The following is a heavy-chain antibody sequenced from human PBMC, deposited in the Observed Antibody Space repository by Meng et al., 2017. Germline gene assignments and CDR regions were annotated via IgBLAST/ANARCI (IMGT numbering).Heavy chain of an antibody. V-gene: IGHV4-61*01. CDR1: GGSVSSGSYY. CDR3: ARDKGGYSYGPDAFDI. D-gene: IGHD5-18*01. CDR2: IYYSGST. Sequence: SETLSLTCTVSGGSVSSGSYYWSWIRQPPGKGLEWIGYIYYSGSTNYNPSLKSRITISVDTSKNQFSLKRSSVTAADTAVYYCARDKGGYSYGPDAFDIWGQGTMVTVSS. J-gene: IGHJ3*02.